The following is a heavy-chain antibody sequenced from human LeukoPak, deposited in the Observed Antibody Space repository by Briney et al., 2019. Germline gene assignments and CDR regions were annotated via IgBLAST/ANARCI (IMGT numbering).Heavy chain of an antibody. J-gene: IGHJ5*02. Sequence: PSETLSLTCAVYGGSFSGYYWSWIRQPPGKGLGWIGEINHSGSTNYNPSLKSRVTISVDTSKNQFSLKLSSVTAADTAVYYCARVEMATTLRFDPWGQGTLVTVSS. CDR3: ARVEMATTLRFDP. CDR2: INHSGST. CDR1: GGSFSGYY. V-gene: IGHV4-34*01. D-gene: IGHD5-24*01.